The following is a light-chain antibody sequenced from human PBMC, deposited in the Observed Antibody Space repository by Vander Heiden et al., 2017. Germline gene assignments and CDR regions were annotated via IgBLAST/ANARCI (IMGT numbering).Light chain of an antibody. CDR1: QRISSW. J-gene: IGKJ4*01. CDR3: QQYVSSSPVT. CDR2: DAS. V-gene: IGKV1-5*01. Sequence: DIQMTQSPSTLSASVGDRVTITCRASQRISSWLAWYQQKPGKAPNLLIYDASKLKSEVPSRFSGSGSGTEFTLTISSLQPDDFATYYCQQYVSSSPVTFGGGTKVEIK.